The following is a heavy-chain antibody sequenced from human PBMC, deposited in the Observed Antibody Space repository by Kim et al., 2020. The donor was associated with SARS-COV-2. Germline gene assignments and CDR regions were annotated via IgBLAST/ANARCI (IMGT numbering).Heavy chain of an antibody. V-gene: IGHV1-2*02. J-gene: IGHJ6*02. D-gene: IGHD3-10*01. CDR1: GYTFTGYY. Sequence: ASVKVSCKASGYTFTGYYMHWVRQAPGQGLEWMGWINPNSGGTNYAQKFQGRVTMTRDTSISTAYMELRRLRSDDTAVYYCARDLIQWFGELLSSYGMDVWGQGTTVTVSS. CDR3: ARDLIQWFGELLSSYGMDV. CDR2: INPNSGGT.